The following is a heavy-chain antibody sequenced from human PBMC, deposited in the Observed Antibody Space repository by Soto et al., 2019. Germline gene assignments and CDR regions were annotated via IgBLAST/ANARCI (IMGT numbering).Heavy chain of an antibody. D-gene: IGHD3-3*01. CDR1: GGSISTYY. V-gene: IGHV4-4*07. J-gene: IGHJ4*01. Sequence: TLSLTCSVSGGSISTYYCNWIRQPAGKGLEWIGRIDASGNTNYSPSLKSRATLSADTSKNQLTLKLNSVTAADTAVYYCARGGHDFWSGQFDYWGKGAPVTVSS. CDR2: IDASGNT. CDR3: ARGGHDFWSGQFDY.